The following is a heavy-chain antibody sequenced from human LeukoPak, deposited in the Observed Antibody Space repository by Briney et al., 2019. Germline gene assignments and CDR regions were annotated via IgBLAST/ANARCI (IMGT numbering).Heavy chain of an antibody. V-gene: IGHV3-48*01. CDR1: RFTFSSYS. J-gene: IGHJ5*02. D-gene: IGHD3-22*01. CDR3: ARDYYDSSGYYNWFDP. Sequence: PGGSLRLSCAASRFTFSSYSMNWVRQAPGKGLEWVSYISSSSTTIYYADSVKGRFTISRDNAKNSLYLQMNGLRAEDTAVYYCARDYYDSSGYYNWFDPWGQGTLVTVSS. CDR2: ISSSSTTI.